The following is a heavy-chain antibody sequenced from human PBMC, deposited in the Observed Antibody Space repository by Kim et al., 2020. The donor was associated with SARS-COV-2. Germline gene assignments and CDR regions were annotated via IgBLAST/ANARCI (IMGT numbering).Heavy chain of an antibody. J-gene: IGHJ4*02. Sequence: ADTVKGQFTISRDNYRNTRYLQMNNLRPDDTALYYCVREGSSSLYYFDLWGQGALVTVSS. D-gene: IGHD6-13*01. CDR3: VREGSSSLYYFDL. V-gene: IGHV3-30*01.